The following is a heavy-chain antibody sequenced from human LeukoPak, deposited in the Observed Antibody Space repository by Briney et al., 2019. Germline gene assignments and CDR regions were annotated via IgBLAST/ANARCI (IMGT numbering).Heavy chain of an antibody. CDR3: ARDAHDIVGAKGGFDY. D-gene: IGHD1-26*01. CDR2: IYCSGST. J-gene: IGHJ4*02. V-gene: IGHV4-59*01. Sequence: SETLSLTCTVSGGSISSYYWSWIRQPPGKGLEWIGYIYCSGSTNYNPSLKSRVTISVDTSKNQFSLKLSSVTAADTAVYYCARDAHDIVGAKGGFDYWGQGTLVTVSS. CDR1: GGSISSYY.